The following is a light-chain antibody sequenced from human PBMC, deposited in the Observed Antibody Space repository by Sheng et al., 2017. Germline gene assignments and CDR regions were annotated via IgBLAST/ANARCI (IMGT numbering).Light chain of an antibody. CDR1: QSINHY. CDR3: QQSHSTPRT. V-gene: IGKV1-39*01. CDR2: AAS. J-gene: IGKJ1*01. Sequence: DIQMTQSPSSLSASVGDRVTITCRTSQSINHYLNWYQQKPGKAPKVLIYAASTLQSGVPPRFRGGGSGTEFTLTISNLQPEDFATYYCQQSHSTPRTFGQGTKVGKQT.